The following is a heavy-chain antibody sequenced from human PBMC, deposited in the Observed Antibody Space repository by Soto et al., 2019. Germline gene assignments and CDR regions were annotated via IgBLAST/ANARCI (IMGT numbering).Heavy chain of an antibody. D-gene: IGHD3-16*02. J-gene: IGHJ4*02. CDR3: ARMYYDYVWGSYPY. CDR1: GYTFTSYG. CDR2: ISAYNGNT. Sequence: QVQLVQSGAEVKKPGASVKVSCKASGYTFTSYGISWVRQAPGQGLEWMGWISAYNGNTNYAQRLQGRVTMTTDTSTSTAYMELRSLSSDDTAVYYCARMYYDYVWGSYPYWGQGTLVTVSS. V-gene: IGHV1-18*01.